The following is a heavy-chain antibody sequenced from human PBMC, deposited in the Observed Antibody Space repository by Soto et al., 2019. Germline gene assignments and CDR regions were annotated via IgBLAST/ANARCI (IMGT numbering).Heavy chain of an antibody. Sequence: SETLSLTCAVSGGSISSSNWWRWVRQPPGKGLEWIGEIYHSGSTNYNPSLKSRVTISVDKSKNQFSLKLSSVPAADTAVYYCAVRRDGVYYYYGMDVWGQGTTVTVSS. CDR2: IYHSGST. CDR1: GGSISSSNW. CDR3: AVRRDGVYYYYGMDV. D-gene: IGHD3-16*01. V-gene: IGHV4-4*02. J-gene: IGHJ6*02.